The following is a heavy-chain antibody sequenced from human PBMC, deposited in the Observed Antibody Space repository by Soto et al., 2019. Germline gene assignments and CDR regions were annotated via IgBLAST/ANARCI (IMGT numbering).Heavy chain of an antibody. V-gene: IGHV3-7*01. D-gene: IGHD2-8*01. CDR2: ITQDGSDR. CDR1: GFTFSSHW. J-gene: IGHJ5*02. Sequence: EVQVVESGGGLVQPGGSLRLSCAASGFTFSSHWMTWVRQVPGKGLEWVANITQDGSDRYYVDSVKGRFTISRDNAKNSLCLHMNSLRVEDTAVYYCATSMRHTLNPWGQGTLVTVSS. CDR3: ATSMRHTLNP.